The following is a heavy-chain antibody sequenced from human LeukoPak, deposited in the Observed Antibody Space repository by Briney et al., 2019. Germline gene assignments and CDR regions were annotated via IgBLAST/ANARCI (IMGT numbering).Heavy chain of an antibody. D-gene: IGHD6-19*01. Sequence: PSETLSLTCTVSGGSISSSSYYWAWIRQPPGEGLEWIASIYYSGSTYYNPSLKSRVTISVDTSRNQFSLKLSSVTAADTAVYYCASLAVAGLSEGYWGQGTLVIVSS. CDR3: ASLAVAGLSEGY. J-gene: IGHJ4*02. CDR2: IYYSGST. V-gene: IGHV4-39*01. CDR1: GGSISSSSYY.